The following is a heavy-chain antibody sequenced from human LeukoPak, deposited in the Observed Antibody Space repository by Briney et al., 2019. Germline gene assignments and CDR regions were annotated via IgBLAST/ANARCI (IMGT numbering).Heavy chain of an antibody. CDR2: INPSGGRT. D-gene: IGHD3-22*01. J-gene: IGHJ4*02. V-gene: IGHV1-46*01. Sequence: ASVKVSCKTSGYTFTGYYMHWVRQAPGQGLEWMGIINPSGGRTSYAQKFQGRVTMTRDTSTSTVYMELSSLRSEDTAVYYCARDQRYYDSSGHLDYWGQGTLVTVSS. CDR3: ARDQRYYDSSGHLDY. CDR1: GYTFTGYY.